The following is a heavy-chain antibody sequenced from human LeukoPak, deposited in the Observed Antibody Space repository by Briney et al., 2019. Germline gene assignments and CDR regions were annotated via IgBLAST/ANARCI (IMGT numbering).Heavy chain of an antibody. CDR2: IYYSGST. D-gene: IGHD1-26*01. CDR1: GGSISSSSYY. V-gene: IGHV4-39*01. CDR3: AMPRIVGATKTNY. J-gene: IGHJ4*02. Sequence: SSETLSLTCTVSGGSISSSSYYWGWIRQPPGKGLEWIGSIYYSGSTYYNPSLKSRVTISADTSKNQFSLKLSSVTAADTAVYYCAMPRIVGATKTNYWGQGTLVTVSS.